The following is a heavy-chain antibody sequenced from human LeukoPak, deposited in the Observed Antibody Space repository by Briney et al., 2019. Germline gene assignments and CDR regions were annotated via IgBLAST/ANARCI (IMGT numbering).Heavy chain of an antibody. D-gene: IGHD3-22*01. V-gene: IGHV4-34*01. Sequence: SETLSLTCAAYGGSFSGYYWSWIRQPPGKGLEWIGEINHSGSTNYNPSLKSRVTISVDTSKNQFSLKLSSVTAADTAVYYCSRISEYYYDSSGADDAFDIWGQGTMVTVSS. CDR3: SRISEYYYDSSGADDAFDI. J-gene: IGHJ3*02. CDR2: INHSGST. CDR1: GGSFSGYY.